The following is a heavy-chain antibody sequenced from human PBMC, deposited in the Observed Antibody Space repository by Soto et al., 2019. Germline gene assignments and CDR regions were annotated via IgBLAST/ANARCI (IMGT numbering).Heavy chain of an antibody. CDR3: GRASSSGWCVDY. CDR2: MNPNSGNT. CDR1: GYTFTRYD. D-gene: IGHD6-19*01. J-gene: IGHJ4*02. Sequence: QVQLVQSGAEVKKHGASVKVSCKASGYTFTRYDINWVRQATGQGLAWMGWMNPNSGNTAYAQKFQGRVTMTRNSFISTAYMQLRSLGSDDTAVYYCGRASSSGWCVDYWGQGTLGTVSS. V-gene: IGHV1-8*01.